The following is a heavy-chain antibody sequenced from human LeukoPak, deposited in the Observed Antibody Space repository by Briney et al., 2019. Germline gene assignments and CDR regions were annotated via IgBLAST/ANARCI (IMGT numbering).Heavy chain of an antibody. J-gene: IGHJ2*01. CDR2: ISSDGGST. D-gene: IGHD1-26*01. V-gene: IGHV3-64*01. CDR1: GIIFSNYA. Sequence: GGSLRLSCAASGIIFSNYAMHWVRQGPGKGLECISTISSDGGSTYYANSVKGRFTISRDNSKNTLYLQMGSLRAGDMAVYYCARGRQGAKTRYFDLWGRGTRVTVSS. CDR3: ARGRQGAKTRYFDL.